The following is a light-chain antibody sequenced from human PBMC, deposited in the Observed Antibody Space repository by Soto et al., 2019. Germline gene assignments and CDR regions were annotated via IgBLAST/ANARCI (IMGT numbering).Light chain of an antibody. Sequence: QSVLTQFASVSGSPGQSITISCTGTSIDVGAYNYVSWYQQHPDKAPKLLIYEVGNRPSGVSFRFSGSKSGNTASLTVSGLQAEDEADYYCSSYAGSSNVFGTGTKVTVL. J-gene: IGLJ1*01. CDR3: SSYAGSSNV. V-gene: IGLV2-14*01. CDR2: EVG. CDR1: SIDVGAYNY.